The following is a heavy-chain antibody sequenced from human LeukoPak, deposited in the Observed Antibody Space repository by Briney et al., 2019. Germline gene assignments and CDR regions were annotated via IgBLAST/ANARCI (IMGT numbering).Heavy chain of an antibody. Sequence: RSLRLSCAASGFTFSSYWMHWVRKRPGKGLVWVSRIHLDGRTTNYADSVKGRFTISRDNAKNTLYLEMNSLRPEDTAVYYCARGGSPSDYWGQGTLVSVS. J-gene: IGHJ4*02. D-gene: IGHD3-16*01. CDR3: ARGGSPSDY. V-gene: IGHV3-74*01. CDR1: GFTFSSYW. CDR2: IHLDGRTT.